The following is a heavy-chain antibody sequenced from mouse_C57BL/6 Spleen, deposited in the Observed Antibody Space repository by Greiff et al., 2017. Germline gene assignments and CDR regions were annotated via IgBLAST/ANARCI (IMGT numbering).Heavy chain of an antibody. CDR3: ARWGSSYAMDY. CDR1: GYTFTSYW. D-gene: IGHD1-3*01. J-gene: IGHJ4*01. Sequence: QVQLQQPGTELVKPGASVKLSCKASGYTFTSYWMHWVKQRPGQGLEWIGNINPSNGGTNYNEKFKSKATLTVDKASSTAYMQLSSLTSEDSAVYSCARWGSSYAMDYWGQGTSVTVSS. CDR2: INPSNGGT. V-gene: IGHV1-53*01.